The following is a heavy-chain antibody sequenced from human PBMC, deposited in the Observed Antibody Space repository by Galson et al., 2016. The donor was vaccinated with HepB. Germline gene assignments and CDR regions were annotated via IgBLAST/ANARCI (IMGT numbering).Heavy chain of an antibody. CDR1: GGSISGYY. CDR2: IYSSGRT. D-gene: IGHD5-18*01. J-gene: IGHJ4*02. CDR3: ARGRGYSSH. Sequence: TLSLTCTVSGGSISGYYWTWIRQSPGLGLEWIGFIYSSGRTYYNPSLKSRVTMSVDPSNNQFSLNLNSVTAADTAVYYCARGRGYSSHWGQGTLVTVS. V-gene: IGHV4-59*01.